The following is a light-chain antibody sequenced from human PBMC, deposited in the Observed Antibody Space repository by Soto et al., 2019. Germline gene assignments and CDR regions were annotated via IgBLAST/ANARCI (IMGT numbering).Light chain of an antibody. CDR1: QSIGTY. Sequence: DIQMTQSPSSLSASVGDRVTVTCRASQSIGTYLNWYQQQPGKAPKLLIYAASTLQTGVPSRFSGSGSGTDFTLTVSSLQPEDFATYFCQQSYSAPRTFGQGTKLEIK. CDR3: QQSYSAPRT. J-gene: IGKJ2*01. V-gene: IGKV1-39*01. CDR2: AAS.